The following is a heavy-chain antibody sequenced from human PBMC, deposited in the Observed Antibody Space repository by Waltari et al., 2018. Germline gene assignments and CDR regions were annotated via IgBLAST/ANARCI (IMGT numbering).Heavy chain of an antibody. CDR1: GGSISSGSYY. CDR3: ARDALRITIFGVVTGDAFDI. J-gene: IGHJ3*02. V-gene: IGHV4-61*02. CDR2: IYTSGST. Sequence: QVQLQESGPGLVQPSQTLSLTCTVSGGSISSGSYYLSWIRQPAGKGREWIGRIYTSGSTTYNPSLKSRGTISVDTSKNQFSLKLSSVTAADTAVYYCARDALRITIFGVVTGDAFDIWGQGTMVTVSS. D-gene: IGHD3-3*01.